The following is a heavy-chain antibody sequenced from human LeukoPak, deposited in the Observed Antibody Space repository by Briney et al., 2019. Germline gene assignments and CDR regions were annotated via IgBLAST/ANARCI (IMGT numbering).Heavy chain of an antibody. CDR2: ISAYKGGT. D-gene: IGHD3-10*01. J-gene: IGHJ4*02. Sequence: PWASVKVSCKASGYTLRSYGISWVRQAPGQGLEWMGWISAYKGGTNYAEKFQARVTMTTDTSTSTAYMELRSLRSDDTAVYYCARSTADGSGTYYTLVFDYWGQGTLVTVSS. V-gene: IGHV1-18*01. CDR3: ARSTADGSGTYYTLVFDY. CDR1: GYTLRSYG.